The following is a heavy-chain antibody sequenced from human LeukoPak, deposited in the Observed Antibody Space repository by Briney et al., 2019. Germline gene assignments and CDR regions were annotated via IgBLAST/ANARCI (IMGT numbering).Heavy chain of an antibody. CDR2: ITISSRYI. CDR3: AREDASGSYYRSLDY. Sequence: GGSLRLSCAASGSTFSTYTMNWVRQAPGKGLEWVSSITISSRYIYYADSVKGRFTISRDNAKNSLFLHMNSLRAEDTAVYYCAREDASGSYYRSLDYWGQGTLVTVSS. CDR1: GSTFSTYT. J-gene: IGHJ4*02. D-gene: IGHD3-10*01. V-gene: IGHV3-21*01.